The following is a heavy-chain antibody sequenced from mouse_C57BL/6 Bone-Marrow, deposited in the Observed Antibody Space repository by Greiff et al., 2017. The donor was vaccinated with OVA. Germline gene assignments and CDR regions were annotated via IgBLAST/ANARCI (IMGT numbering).Heavy chain of an antibody. CDR3: ARKGYGSSFDD. CDR2: IDPEDGET. D-gene: IGHD1-1*01. J-gene: IGHJ2*01. Sequence: EVQLQQSGAELVKPGASVKLSCTASGFNIKDYYMHWVKQRTEQGLEWIGRIDPEDGETKYAPKFQGKATITADTSSNTAYLQLSSQTSEDTAVYYGARKGYGSSFDDWGQGTTLTVSS. CDR1: GFNIKDYY. V-gene: IGHV14-2*01.